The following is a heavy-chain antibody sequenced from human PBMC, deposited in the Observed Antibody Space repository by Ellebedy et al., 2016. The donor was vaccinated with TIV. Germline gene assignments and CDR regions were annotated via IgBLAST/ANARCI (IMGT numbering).Heavy chain of an antibody. CDR1: GGSFSGYY. J-gene: IGHJ6*03. CDR3: ARGYCSSTSCPIGPYYMDV. V-gene: IGHV4-34*01. Sequence: SETLSLXCAVYGGSFSGYYWSWIRQPPGKGLEWIGEINHSGSTNYNPSLKSRVTISVDTSKNQFSLKLSSVTAADTAVYYCARGYCSSTSCPIGPYYMDVWGKGTTVTVSS. D-gene: IGHD2-2*01. CDR2: INHSGST.